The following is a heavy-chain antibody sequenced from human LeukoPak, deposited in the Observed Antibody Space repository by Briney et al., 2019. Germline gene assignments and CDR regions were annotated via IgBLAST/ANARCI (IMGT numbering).Heavy chain of an antibody. J-gene: IGHJ5*02. CDR1: GGSFSGYY. CDR3: ARGHTVTTPWFDP. V-gene: IGHV4-34*01. D-gene: IGHD4-11*01. Sequence: PSETLSLTCAVYGGSFSGYYWSWTRQPPGKGLEWIGEINHSGSTNYNPSLKSRVTISVDTSKNQFSLKLSSVTAADTAVYYCARGHTVTTPWFDPWGQGTLVTVSS. CDR2: INHSGST.